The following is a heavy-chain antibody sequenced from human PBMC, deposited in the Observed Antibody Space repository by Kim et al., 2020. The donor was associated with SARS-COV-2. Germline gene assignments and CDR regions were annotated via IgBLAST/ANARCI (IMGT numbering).Heavy chain of an antibody. CDR1: GYTLIELS. D-gene: IGHD3-10*01. CDR3: ATGPPITMVRGVPYGWFDH. J-gene: IGHJ5*02. CDR2: FDPEDGET. V-gene: IGHV1-24*01. Sequence: ASVKVSCKVSGYTLIELSMHWVRQAPGKGLEWMGGFDPEDGETIYAQKFQGRVTMTEDTSTDTAYMELSSLRSEDTAVYYCATGPPITMVRGVPYGWFDHWGQGTLVTVSS.